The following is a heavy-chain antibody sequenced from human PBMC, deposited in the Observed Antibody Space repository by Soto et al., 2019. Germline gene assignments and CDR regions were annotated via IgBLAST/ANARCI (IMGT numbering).Heavy chain of an antibody. CDR3: AKDPLSGSYYVGPFDY. V-gene: IGHV3-30*18. CDR1: GFTFSSYG. Sequence: QVQLVESGGGVVQPGRSLRLSCAASGFTFSSYGMHWVRQAPGKGLEWVAVISYDGSKKYYADSVKGRFTISRDNSKNXLHQQMNSLRAEDTAVYYCAKDPLSGSYYVGPFDYWGQGTLVIVCS. CDR2: ISYDGSKK. J-gene: IGHJ4*02. D-gene: IGHD1-26*01.